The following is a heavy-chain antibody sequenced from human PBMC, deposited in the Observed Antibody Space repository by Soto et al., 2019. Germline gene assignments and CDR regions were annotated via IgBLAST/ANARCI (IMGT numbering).Heavy chain of an antibody. CDR3: ARYSSGWYGVFDY. CDR1: GGSISSYY. V-gene: IGHV4-59*01. D-gene: IGHD6-19*01. CDR2: IYYSGST. J-gene: IGHJ4*02. Sequence: PSETLSLTCTVSGGSISSYYWSWIRQPPGKGLEWIGYIYYSGSTNYNPSLKSRVTISVDTSKNQFSLKLSSVTAADTAVYYCARYSSGWYGVFDYWGQGTLVTVSS.